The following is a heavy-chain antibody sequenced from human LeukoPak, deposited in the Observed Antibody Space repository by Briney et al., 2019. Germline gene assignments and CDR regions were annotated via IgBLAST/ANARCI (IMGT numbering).Heavy chain of an antibody. CDR1: GFTFSSYW. J-gene: IGHJ4*02. Sequence: PGGSLRLSCAASGFTFSSYWMSWVRQAPGKRLEWVANIKQDGSEKYYVDSVKGRFTISRDNAKNSLYLQMNSLRAEDTAVYYCARISFGGVAAARNFDYWGQGTLVTVSS. V-gene: IGHV3-7*03. CDR2: IKQDGSEK. D-gene: IGHD6-13*01. CDR3: ARISFGGVAAARNFDY.